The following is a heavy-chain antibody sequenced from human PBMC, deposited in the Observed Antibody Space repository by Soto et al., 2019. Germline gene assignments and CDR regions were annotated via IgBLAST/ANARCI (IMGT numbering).Heavy chain of an antibody. Sequence: QVPLVESGGGVVQPGRSLRLSCAASGFTFSSYGMHWVRQAPGKGLEWVAVISYDGSNKYYADSVKGRFTISRDNSKNTLYLQMNSLRAEDTAVYYCAKDGGAYCGGDCYYYYYGMDVWGQGTTVTVSS. J-gene: IGHJ6*02. CDR1: GFTFSSYG. CDR3: AKDGGAYCGGDCYYYYYGMDV. CDR2: ISYDGSNK. V-gene: IGHV3-30*18. D-gene: IGHD2-21*02.